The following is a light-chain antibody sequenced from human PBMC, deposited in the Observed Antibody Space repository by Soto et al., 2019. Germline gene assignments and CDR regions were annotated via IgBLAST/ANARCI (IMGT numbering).Light chain of an antibody. CDR2: KAS. J-gene: IGKJ2*02. Sequence: IQMTQSPSTLSASVGDRVTITCRASQSISSWLAWYQQKPGKAPKLLIYKASSLESGVPSRFSGSGSGTEFTLTISSLQPDDFATYYCQQYHSFPRTFGQGTKLEIK. V-gene: IGKV1-5*03. CDR3: QQYHSFPRT. CDR1: QSISSW.